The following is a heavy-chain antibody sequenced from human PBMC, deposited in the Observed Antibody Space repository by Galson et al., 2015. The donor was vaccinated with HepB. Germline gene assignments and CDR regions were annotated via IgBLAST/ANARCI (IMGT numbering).Heavy chain of an antibody. V-gene: IGHV3-30*18. D-gene: IGHD6-19*01. Sequence: SLRLSCAASGFTFSNYGMHWVRQAPGKGLEWVAGLSYDGSKKYYADSVKGRFTISRDNSKNTLYLQMNSLRAEDTALCYCAKDPYLYSALAGTMAGFDYWGQGTLVTVSS. CDR2: LSYDGSKK. CDR3: AKDPYLYSALAGTMAGFDY. CDR1: GFTFSNYG. J-gene: IGHJ4*02.